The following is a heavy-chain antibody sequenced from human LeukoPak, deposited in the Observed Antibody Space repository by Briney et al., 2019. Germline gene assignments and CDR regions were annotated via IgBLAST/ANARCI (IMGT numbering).Heavy chain of an antibody. J-gene: IGHJ4*02. D-gene: IGHD3-3*01. CDR2: INPNTGGT. V-gene: IGHV1-2*06. Sequence: GASVTVSCTASGYTFIGFYMHWVRQAPGQGLEWMGRINPNTGGTNHAQRFQGRVTMTRDTSISTAYMVLSSLRSDDTAVYYCTRGEGFGLRFLAWSDDYWGQGTLVTVSS. CDR3: TRGEGFGLRFLAWSDDY. CDR1: GYTFIGFY.